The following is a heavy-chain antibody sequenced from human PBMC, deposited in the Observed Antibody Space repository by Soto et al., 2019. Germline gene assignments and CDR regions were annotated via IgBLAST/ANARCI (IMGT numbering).Heavy chain of an antibody. Sequence: PSDTLSLTCAVFGGSFSDSYWSWIRQSPGKGLEWIGEISNSGRTYYNPSLKSRVTISGDTSKNQFSLEVRSVAAADTGTYYCARGRPAIATRWFDSWGQGILVTVSS. CDR2: ISNSGRT. CDR3: ARGRPAIATRWFDS. V-gene: IGHV4-34*01. D-gene: IGHD1-1*01. CDR1: GGSFSDSY. J-gene: IGHJ5*01.